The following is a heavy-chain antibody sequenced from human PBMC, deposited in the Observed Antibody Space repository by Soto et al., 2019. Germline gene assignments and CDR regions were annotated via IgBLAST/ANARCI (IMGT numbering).Heavy chain of an antibody. V-gene: IGHV1-69*13. CDR1: GGTFSSYA. CDR3: ARVGYSSSSVLDY. CDR2: IIPIFGTA. D-gene: IGHD6-6*01. Sequence: EASVKVSCKASGGTFSSYAISWVRQAPGQGLEWMGGIIPIFGTANYAQKFQGRVTITADESTSTAYMELSSLRSEDTAVYYCARVGYSSSSVLDYWGQGTLVTVSS. J-gene: IGHJ4*02.